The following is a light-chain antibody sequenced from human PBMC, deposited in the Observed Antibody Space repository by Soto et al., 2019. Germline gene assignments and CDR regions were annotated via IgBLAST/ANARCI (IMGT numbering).Light chain of an antibody. V-gene: IGKV1-39*01. CDR1: QGISTY. J-gene: IGKJ1*01. CDR3: QHSYSTTWT. CDR2: AAS. Sequence: RASQGISTYLNWYHQKPGKAPKLLIYAASSLQSGVPSSFSGSRSETDVTRPMCRQPPEDFATYSCQHSYSTTWTSRQGNKVDIK.